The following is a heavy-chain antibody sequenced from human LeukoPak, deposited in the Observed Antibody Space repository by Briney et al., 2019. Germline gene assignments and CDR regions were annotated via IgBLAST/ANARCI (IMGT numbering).Heavy chain of an antibody. CDR3: AKVELRYFDWLPPSGAFDI. D-gene: IGHD3-9*01. V-gene: IGHV3-9*01. CDR2: ISWNSGSI. CDR1: GFTFSSYA. Sequence: PGGSLRLSCAASGFTFSSYAMSWVRQAPGKGLEWVSGISWNSGSIGYADSVKGRFTISRDNAKNSLYLQMNSLRAEDTALYYCAKVELRYFDWLPPSGAFDIWGQGTMVTVSS. J-gene: IGHJ3*02.